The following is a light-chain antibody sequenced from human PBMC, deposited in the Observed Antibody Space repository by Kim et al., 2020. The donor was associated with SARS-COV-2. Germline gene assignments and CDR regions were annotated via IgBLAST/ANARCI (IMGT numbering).Light chain of an antibody. CDR3: QQYNNWPPT. CDR1: QSISSN. V-gene: IGKV3-15*01. CDR2: DAS. Sequence: EIVMTQSPATLSVSPGERATLSCRASQSISSNFAWYQQKLGQAPRLLIYDASTRATGIPARFSGSGSGTEFTLTISSLQSEDFVVYYCQQYNNWPPTFVQGTKVYIK. J-gene: IGKJ1*01.